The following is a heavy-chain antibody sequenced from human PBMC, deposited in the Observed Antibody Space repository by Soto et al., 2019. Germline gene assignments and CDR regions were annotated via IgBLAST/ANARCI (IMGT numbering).Heavy chain of an antibody. Sequence: PSETLSLTCTVSGGSISSSSYYWGWVRQPPGKGLEWIGSIYYSGSTYYNPSLKSRVTISVDTSKNQFSLKLSSVTAADTAVYYCARNSGSLYYFDYWGQGTLVTVSS. CDR3: ARNSGSLYYFDY. CDR2: IYYSGST. CDR1: GGSISSSSYY. V-gene: IGHV4-39*01. D-gene: IGHD1-26*01. J-gene: IGHJ4*02.